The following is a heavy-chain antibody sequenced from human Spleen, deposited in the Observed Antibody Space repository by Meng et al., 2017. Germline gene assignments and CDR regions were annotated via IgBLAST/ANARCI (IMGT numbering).Heavy chain of an antibody. CDR1: GGSFSDYY. CDR2: INHSGST. CDR3: ARGPTTMAHDFDY. Sequence: GSLRLSCVVSGGSFSDYYWSWIRQPPGKGLEWIGEINHSGSTNYNPSLESRATISVDTSQNNLSLKMSSVTAADSAVYYCARGPTTMAHDFDYWGQGTLVTVSS. J-gene: IGHJ4*02. V-gene: IGHV4-34*01. D-gene: IGHD4-11*01.